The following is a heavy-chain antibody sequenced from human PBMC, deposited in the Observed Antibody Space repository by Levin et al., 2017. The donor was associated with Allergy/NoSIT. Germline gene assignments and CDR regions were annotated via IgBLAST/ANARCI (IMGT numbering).Heavy chain of an antibody. D-gene: IGHD3-10*01. CDR2: IYYSGTT. CDR1: GGSVSSSSYY. Sequence: PLETLSLTCPVSGGSVSSSSYYWGWIRQPPGTGLEWIGSIYYSGTTSYNPSLKSRLTISIDTSKNLFSLNLSSVTAADTAVYFCARRGSFYPYFDSWGQGTLVTVSS. V-gene: IGHV4-39*01. CDR3: ARRGSFYPYFDS. J-gene: IGHJ4*02.